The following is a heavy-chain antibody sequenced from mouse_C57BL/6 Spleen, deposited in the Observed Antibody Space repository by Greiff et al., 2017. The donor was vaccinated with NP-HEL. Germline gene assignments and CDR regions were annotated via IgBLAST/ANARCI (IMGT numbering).Heavy chain of an antibody. Sequence: QVQLQQSGAELARPGASVKLSCKASGYTFTSYGISWVKQRTGQGLEWIGEIYPRSGNTYYNEKFKGKATLTADKSSSTAYMELRSLTSEDSAVYFCARERITTPWYFDVWGTGTTVTVSS. V-gene: IGHV1-81*01. CDR3: ARERITTPWYFDV. D-gene: IGHD2-4*01. J-gene: IGHJ1*03. CDR1: GYTFTSYG. CDR2: IYPRSGNT.